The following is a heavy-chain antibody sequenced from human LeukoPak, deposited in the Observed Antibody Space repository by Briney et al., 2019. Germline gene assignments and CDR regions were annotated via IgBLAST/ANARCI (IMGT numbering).Heavy chain of an antibody. Sequence: PGRSLRRSCAASGFTFSSYAMHWVRQAPGKGLEWVAVISYDGSNKYYADSVKGRFTISRDNSKNTLYLQMNSLRAEDTAVYYCARSYSSGWYYFDYWGQGTLVTVSS. CDR1: GFTFSSYA. CDR3: ARSYSSGWYYFDY. J-gene: IGHJ4*02. V-gene: IGHV3-30*04. D-gene: IGHD6-19*01. CDR2: ISYDGSNK.